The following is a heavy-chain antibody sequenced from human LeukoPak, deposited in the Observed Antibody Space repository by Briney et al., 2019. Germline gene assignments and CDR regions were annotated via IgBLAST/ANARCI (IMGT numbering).Heavy chain of an antibody. CDR1: GYTFTGYY. Sequence: ASVKVSCKASGYTFTGYYMHWVRQAPGQGLEWMGWINPNSGGTNYAQKFQGRVTMTRNTSISTAYMELSSLRSEDTAVYYCARVWGSYRSQDYWGQGTLVTVSS. CDR3: ARVWGSYRSQDY. D-gene: IGHD3-16*02. J-gene: IGHJ4*02. V-gene: IGHV1-2*02. CDR2: INPNSGGT.